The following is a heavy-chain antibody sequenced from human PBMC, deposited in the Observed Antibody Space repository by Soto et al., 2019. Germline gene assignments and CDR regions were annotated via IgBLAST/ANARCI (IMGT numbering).Heavy chain of an antibody. J-gene: IGHJ4*02. V-gene: IGHV1-24*01. CDR1: GYTLTELS. D-gene: IGHD1-26*01. Sequence: ASLKVSCKXSGYTLTELSMHCVRHTPGKGLELMGGFDPEDGETIYAQKFQGRVTMTEDTSTDTAYMELSSLRSEDTAVYYCARGASGSPLHFDNWGQGTLVTVS. CDR3: ARGASGSPLHFDN. CDR2: FDPEDGET.